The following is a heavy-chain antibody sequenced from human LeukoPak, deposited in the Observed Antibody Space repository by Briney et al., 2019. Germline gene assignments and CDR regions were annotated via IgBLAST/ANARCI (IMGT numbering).Heavy chain of an antibody. CDR2: INHSGST. J-gene: IGHJ5*02. V-gene: IGHV4-34*01. Sequence: SETLSLTCAVYGGSFSGYYWSWIRQPPPEGLGWVGEINHSGSTNYNPSLTRRVTISIDTSKNQFSLKLSSVTAADTAVYYCARGQPFYVAGQQLVLWFDPGGQGTLVTVS. CDR3: ARGQPFYVAGQQLVLWFDP. CDR1: GGSFSGYY. D-gene: IGHD6-13*01.